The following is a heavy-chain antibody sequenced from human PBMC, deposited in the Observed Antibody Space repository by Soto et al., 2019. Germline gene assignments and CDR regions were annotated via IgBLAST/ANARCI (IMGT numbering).Heavy chain of an antibody. V-gene: IGHV3-13*01. Sequence: GGSLRLSCAASGFTFSSYDMHWVRQATGKGLEWVSAIGTAGDTYYPGSVKGRFTISRENAKNSLYLQMNSLRAGDTAVYYCARGGDIVVVPAAIDYYYMDVWGKGTTVTVSS. CDR2: IGTAGDT. CDR1: GFTFSSYD. CDR3: ARGGDIVVVPAAIDYYYMDV. J-gene: IGHJ6*03. D-gene: IGHD2-2*02.